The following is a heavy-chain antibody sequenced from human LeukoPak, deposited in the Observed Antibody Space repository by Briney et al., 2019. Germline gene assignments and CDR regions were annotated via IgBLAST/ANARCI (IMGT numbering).Heavy chain of an antibody. D-gene: IGHD3-10*01. CDR3: ANHYEGSGSQKYYFDD. V-gene: IGHV3-30*02. CDR2: VRNDGSDK. Sequence: GGSLRLSCAASGFIFSDYGMHWGRQAPGKGLEWVTLVRNDGSDKYYADSVKGRFTISRDNSKNTLYLQMNSLRPEDTALYYCANHYEGSGSQKYYFDDWGEGTLVTPSS. J-gene: IGHJ4*02. CDR1: GFIFSDYG.